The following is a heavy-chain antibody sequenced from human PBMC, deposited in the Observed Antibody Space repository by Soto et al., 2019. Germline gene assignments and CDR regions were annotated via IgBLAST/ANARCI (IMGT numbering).Heavy chain of an antibody. CDR3: ARGWGRILDY. CDR1: GGSFSGYY. J-gene: IGHJ4*02. D-gene: IGHD7-27*01. CDR2: INHIRST. V-gene: IGHV4-34*01. Sequence: QVQLQQWGAGLLKPSETLSLTCAVYGGSFSGYYWSWIRQPPGKGLEWIGEINHIRSTNYNPSLKSRVTIVVDTSMNKYSLKRSSGTAADTAVYYCARGWGRILDYWGQGTLVTVSS.